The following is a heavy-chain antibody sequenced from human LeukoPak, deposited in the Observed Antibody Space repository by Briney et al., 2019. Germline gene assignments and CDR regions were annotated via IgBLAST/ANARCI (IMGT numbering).Heavy chain of an antibody. CDR1: GGSISSGGYY. V-gene: IGHV4-31*03. D-gene: IGHD3-22*01. Sequence: SQTLSLTCTVSGGSISSGGYYWSWIRQHPGKGLEWIGYTYYSGSTYYNPSLKSRVTISVDTSKNQFSLKLSSVTAADTAVYYCARDRRPYYYDSSGGDAWFDPWGQGTLVTVSS. J-gene: IGHJ5*02. CDR2: TYYSGST. CDR3: ARDRRPYYYDSSGGDAWFDP.